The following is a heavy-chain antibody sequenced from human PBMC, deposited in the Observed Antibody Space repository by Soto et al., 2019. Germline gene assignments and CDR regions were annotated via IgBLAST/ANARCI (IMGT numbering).Heavy chain of an antibody. Sequence: SETLSLTCTVSGGSISSYYWSWIRQPPGKGLEWIGYIYYSGSTNYNPSLKSRVTISVDTSKNQFSLKLSSVTAADTAVYYCARYPPGYCSGGSCYSMNAFDIWGQGTMVTVSS. CDR2: IYYSGST. D-gene: IGHD2-15*01. CDR1: GGSISSYY. J-gene: IGHJ3*02. V-gene: IGHV4-59*01. CDR3: ARYPPGYCSGGSCYSMNAFDI.